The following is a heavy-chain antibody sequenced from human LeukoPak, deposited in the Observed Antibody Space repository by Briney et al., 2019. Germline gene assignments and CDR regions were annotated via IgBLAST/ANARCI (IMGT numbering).Heavy chain of an antibody. Sequence: GGSLRLSCAASGYTFSDYYMSWIRQAPGKGLEWVSYISSSSSYTNYADSVKGRFTISRDNAKNSLYLQMNSLRAEDTAVYYCARDLSSATIGLDAFDIWGQGTMVTVSS. CDR2: ISSSSSYT. D-gene: IGHD5-12*01. CDR1: GYTFSDYY. J-gene: IGHJ3*02. CDR3: ARDLSSATIGLDAFDI. V-gene: IGHV3-11*06.